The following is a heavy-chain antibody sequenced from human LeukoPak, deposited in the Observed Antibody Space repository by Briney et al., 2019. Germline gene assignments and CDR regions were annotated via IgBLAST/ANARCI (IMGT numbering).Heavy chain of an antibody. Sequence: SETLSLTCTVSGGSISSSSYYWGWFRQPPGKGLEWIGSIYYSGSTYYNPSLRSRVTISVDTSKNQFSLKLSSVTAADTAVYYCARDKGTSYLSSFDYWGQGTLVTVSS. D-gene: IGHD6-6*01. J-gene: IGHJ4*02. V-gene: IGHV4-39*07. CDR2: IYYSGST. CDR1: GGSISSSSYY. CDR3: ARDKGTSYLSSFDY.